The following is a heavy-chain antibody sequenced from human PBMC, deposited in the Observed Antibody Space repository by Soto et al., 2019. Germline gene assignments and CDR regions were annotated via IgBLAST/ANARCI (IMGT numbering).Heavy chain of an antibody. CDR2: IYYSGST. D-gene: IGHD6-13*01. V-gene: IGHV4-39*01. Sequence: QLQLQESGPGLVKPSETLSLTCTVSGGSISSSGYYWGWIRQPPGKGLEWIGSIYYSGSTNYNPSFKSRVTISVCTSKSEYSLQRSSVTAADTAVYFCASHPGYGGSWLLSAFDICGQVTLVTVSS. CDR3: ASHPGYGGSWLLSAFDI. CDR1: GGSISSSGYY. J-gene: IGHJ3*02.